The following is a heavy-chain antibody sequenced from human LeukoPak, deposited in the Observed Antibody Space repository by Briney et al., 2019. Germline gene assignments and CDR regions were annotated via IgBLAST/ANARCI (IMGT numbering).Heavy chain of an antibody. D-gene: IGHD1-26*01. CDR1: GYSISSGYY. J-gene: IGHJ3*01. Sequence: SETLSLTCTVSGYSISSGYYWGWIRQPPGKGLEWIGSIYHSGSTYYNPSLKSRVTISVDTSKNQFSLKLSSVTAADTAVYYCASLVGALDAFDVWGQGTMVTVSS. CDR2: IYHSGST. CDR3: ASLVGALDAFDV. V-gene: IGHV4-38-2*02.